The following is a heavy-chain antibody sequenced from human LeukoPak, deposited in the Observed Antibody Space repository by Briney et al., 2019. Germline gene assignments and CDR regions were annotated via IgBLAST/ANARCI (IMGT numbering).Heavy chain of an antibody. Sequence: PGGSLRLSCAASGFTFSSYEMNWVRQAPGKGLEWVSYISSSGSTIYYADSVKGRFTISRDNAKNSLYLQMNSLRAEDTAAYYCARATYYYDSSGYGEDIWGTFDIWGQGTMVTVSS. J-gene: IGHJ3*02. V-gene: IGHV3-48*03. D-gene: IGHD3-22*01. CDR2: ISSSGSTI. CDR1: GFTFSSYE. CDR3: ARATYYYDSSGYGEDIWGTFDI.